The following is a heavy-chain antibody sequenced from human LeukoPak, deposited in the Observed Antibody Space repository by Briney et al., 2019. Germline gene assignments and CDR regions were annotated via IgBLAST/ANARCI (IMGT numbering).Heavy chain of an antibody. CDR2: INHSGST. J-gene: IGHJ5*02. CDR3: ARVVRGVIGDWFDP. CDR1: DYSITNGYY. D-gene: IGHD3-10*01. V-gene: IGHV4-38-2*02. Sequence: SETLSLTCTVSDYSITNGYYWGWIRQPPGKGLEWIGEINHSGSTNYNPSLKSRVTISVDTSKNQFSLKLSSVTAADTAVYYCARVVRGVIGDWFDPWGQGTLVTVSS.